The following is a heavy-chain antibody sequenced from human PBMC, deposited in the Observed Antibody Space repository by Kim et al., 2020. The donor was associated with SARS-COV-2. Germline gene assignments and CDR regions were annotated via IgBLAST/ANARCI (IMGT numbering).Heavy chain of an antibody. Sequence: ASVKVSCKASGYTFTNYGISWVRQAPGQGLEWMGWISVYNGNANYAQRLQGRVTMTTDTSTSTAYTELRSLRSDDTAVYYCARRGHCSSTNCYAPIDYYFYGMDDWGQETTVTVS. D-gene: IGHD2-2*01. J-gene: IGHJ6*02. CDR3: ARRGHCSSTNCYAPIDYYFYGMDD. V-gene: IGHV1-18*01. CDR1: GYTFTNYG. CDR2: ISVYNGNA.